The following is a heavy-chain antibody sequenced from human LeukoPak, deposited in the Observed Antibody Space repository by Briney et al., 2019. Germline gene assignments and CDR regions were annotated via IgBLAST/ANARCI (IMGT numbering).Heavy chain of an antibody. J-gene: IGHJ4*02. Sequence: PGGSLRLSCAASGFTFSSYGMHWVRQAPGKGLEWVAVIWYDGSNKYYADSVKGRFTISRDNSKNTLYLQTNSLRAEDTAVYYCARQAGRRYCSSTSCYPGDYWGQGTLVTVSS. CDR1: GFTFSSYG. V-gene: IGHV3-33*01. CDR2: IWYDGSNK. CDR3: ARQAGRRYCSSTSCYPGDY. D-gene: IGHD2-2*01.